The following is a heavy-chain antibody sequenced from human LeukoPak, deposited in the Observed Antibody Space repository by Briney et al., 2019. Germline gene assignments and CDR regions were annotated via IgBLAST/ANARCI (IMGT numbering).Heavy chain of an antibody. Sequence: GGSLRLSCAASGFTFSRYWMSCVRQAPGKGLEWVANIKQDGSEKYYVDSVKGRFTISRDNAKNSLYLQMNSLRAEDTAVYYCARDLVLYYWGQGTLVTVSS. J-gene: IGHJ4*02. V-gene: IGHV3-7*04. CDR2: IKQDGSEK. D-gene: IGHD2-8*02. CDR1: GFTFSRYW. CDR3: ARDLVLYY.